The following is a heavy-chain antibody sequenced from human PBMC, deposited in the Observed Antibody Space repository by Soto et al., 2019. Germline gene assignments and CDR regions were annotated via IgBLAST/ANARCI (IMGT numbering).Heavy chain of an antibody. D-gene: IGHD5-12*01. CDR1: GYTFTGYY. J-gene: IGHJ4*02. Sequence: ASVKVSWKASGYTFTGYYIHWVRQAPGQGLEWMGWINPNNGDTNYARKFQGRVTMTRDTSTSTAYMELSSLTFDDTAVYYCARHSGYDYVFDYWGQGTLVTVSS. V-gene: IGHV1-2*02. CDR3: ARHSGYDYVFDY. CDR2: INPNNGDT.